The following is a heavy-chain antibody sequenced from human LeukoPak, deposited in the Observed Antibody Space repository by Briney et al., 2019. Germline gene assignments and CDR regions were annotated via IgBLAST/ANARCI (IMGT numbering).Heavy chain of an antibody. V-gene: IGHV3-30-3*01. CDR2: ISYDGSNK. Sequence: PGRSLRLSCAASGFTFSSYAMHWVRQAPGKGLEWVAVISYDGSNKYYADSVKGRFTISRDNSKNTLYLQMNSLRAEDTAVYYCARDTLARGPLDVWAQGTTVTVSS. D-gene: IGHD3-10*01. CDR1: GFTFSSYA. J-gene: IGHJ6*02. CDR3: ARDTLARGPLDV.